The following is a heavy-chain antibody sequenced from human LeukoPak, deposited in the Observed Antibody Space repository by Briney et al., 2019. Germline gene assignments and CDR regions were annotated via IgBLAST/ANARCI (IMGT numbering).Heavy chain of an antibody. Sequence: SSQTLSLTCTVSGGSISSGSYYWSWIRQPAGKGLEWIGRIYTSGSTNYNPSLKSRVTISVDTSKNQFSLKLSSVTAADTAVYYCASFEYSSSSFDYWGQGTLVTVSS. CDR1: GGSISSGSYY. D-gene: IGHD6-6*01. CDR3: ASFEYSSSSFDY. CDR2: IYTSGST. V-gene: IGHV4-61*02. J-gene: IGHJ4*02.